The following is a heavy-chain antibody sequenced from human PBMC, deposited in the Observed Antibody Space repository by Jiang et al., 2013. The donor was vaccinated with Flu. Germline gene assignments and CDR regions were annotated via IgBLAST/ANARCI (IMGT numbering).Heavy chain of an antibody. J-gene: IGHJ4*02. CDR1: GYTFTSYG. CDR2: ISAYNGNT. D-gene: IGHD2-21*01. CDR3: ARDRMGGTYCGGDCYYDY. V-gene: IGHV1-18*01. Sequence: KASGYTFTSYGISWVRQAPGQGLEWMGWISAYNGNTNYAQKLQGRVTMTTDTSTSTAYMELRSLRSDDTAVYYCARDRMGGTYCGGDCYYDYWGQGTLVTVSS.